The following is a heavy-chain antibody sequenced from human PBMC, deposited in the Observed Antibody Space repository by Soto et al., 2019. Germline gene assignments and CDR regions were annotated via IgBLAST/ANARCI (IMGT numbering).Heavy chain of an antibody. V-gene: IGHV1-69*06. CDR2: IIPIFGTA. Sequence: SVKVSCKASGGTFSSYAISWVRQAPGQGLEWMGGIIPIFGTANYAQKFQGRVTITADKSTSTAYMELSSLRSEDTAVYYCATSRNYYDSSGPGYWGQGTLVTASS. J-gene: IGHJ4*02. CDR3: ATSRNYYDSSGPGY. D-gene: IGHD3-22*01. CDR1: GGTFSSYA.